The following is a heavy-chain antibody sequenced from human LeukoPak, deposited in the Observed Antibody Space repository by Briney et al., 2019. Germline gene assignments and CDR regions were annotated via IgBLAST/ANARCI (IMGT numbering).Heavy chain of an antibody. Sequence: GRSLRLSCAASGFNFSNYTMHWVRQVPGKGLEWLAFIRSDGSDKYYADSVKGRFTISRDNSKNTLYLQVDSLRTEDTAVYYCAKDLGSYGKRYFDYWGQGTLVTVSS. CDR3: AKDLGSYGKRYFDY. V-gene: IGHV3-30*02. CDR2: IRSDGSDK. D-gene: IGHD3-16*01. CDR1: GFNFSNYT. J-gene: IGHJ4*02.